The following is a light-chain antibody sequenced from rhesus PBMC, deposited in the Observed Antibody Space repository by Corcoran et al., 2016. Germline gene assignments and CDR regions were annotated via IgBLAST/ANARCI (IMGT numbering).Light chain of an antibody. CDR1: QDISNS. J-gene: IGKJ1*01. CDR3: QQHNTYPRT. V-gene: IGKV1S14*01. Sequence: DIQMTQSPPSLSASLGDTVTLTCRASQDISNSLAWFQQKPGKAPKPLFYYASKLESGVPSSFSGSGSGKDFTLTITRRQPEDFTIYFCQQHNTYPRTFGQGTKVEIK. CDR2: YAS.